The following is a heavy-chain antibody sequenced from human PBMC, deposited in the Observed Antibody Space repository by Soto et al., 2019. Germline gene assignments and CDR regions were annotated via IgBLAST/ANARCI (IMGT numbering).Heavy chain of an antibody. D-gene: IGHD3-3*01. CDR2: ISSSSSTI. V-gene: IGHV3-48*01. CDR3: AREGQNYDFWSTSSYMDV. CDR1: GFTFSSYS. Sequence: GGSLRLSCAASGFTFSSYSMNWVRQAPGKGLEWVSYISSSSSTIYYADSVKGRFTISRDNAKNSLYLQMNSLGAEDTAVYYCAREGQNYDFWSTSSYMDVWGKGTTVTVSS. J-gene: IGHJ6*03.